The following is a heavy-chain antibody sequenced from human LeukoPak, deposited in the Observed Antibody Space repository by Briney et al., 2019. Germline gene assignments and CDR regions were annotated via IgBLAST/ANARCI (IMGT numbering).Heavy chain of an antibody. V-gene: IGHV4-34*01. D-gene: IGHD3-22*01. Sequence: PSETLSLTCAVYGGSFSGYYWSWIRQPPGKGLEWIGEINHSGSTNYNPSLKSRVTISVDRSKNQFSLKLTSVTAADTAVYYCAGGGDSSGFYYYFDSWGQGTLVTVSS. J-gene: IGHJ4*02. CDR3: AGGGDSSGFYYYFDS. CDR1: GGSFSGYY. CDR2: INHSGST.